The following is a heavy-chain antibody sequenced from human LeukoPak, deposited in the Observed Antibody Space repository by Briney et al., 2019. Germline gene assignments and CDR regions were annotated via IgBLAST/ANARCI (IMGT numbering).Heavy chain of an antibody. Sequence: GGSLRLSCAASGFTFSSYDMHWVCQATGKGLEWVSAIGTAGDTYYPGSVKGRFTISRENAKNSLYLQMNSLRAGDTAVYYCARVYYDSSGYPYFDYWGQGTLVTVSS. CDR2: IGTAGDT. CDR3: ARVYYDSSGYPYFDY. V-gene: IGHV3-13*01. D-gene: IGHD3-22*01. J-gene: IGHJ4*02. CDR1: GFTFSSYD.